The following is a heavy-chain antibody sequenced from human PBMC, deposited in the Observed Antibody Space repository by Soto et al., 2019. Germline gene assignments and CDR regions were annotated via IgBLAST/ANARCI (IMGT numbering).Heavy chain of an antibody. J-gene: IGHJ4*02. V-gene: IGHV4-30-4*01. CDR3: ARAKTRGEVVITTGFRYFDY. CDR1: GCSISSGDYY. D-gene: IGHD3-22*01. Sequence: SETLSLTCPVSGCSISSGDYYWSWIRQPPGKGLEWIGYIYYSGSTYYNPSLKSRVTISVDTSKNQFSLKLSSVTAADTAVYYCARAKTRGEVVITTGFRYFDYWGQGTLVTVSS. CDR2: IYYSGST.